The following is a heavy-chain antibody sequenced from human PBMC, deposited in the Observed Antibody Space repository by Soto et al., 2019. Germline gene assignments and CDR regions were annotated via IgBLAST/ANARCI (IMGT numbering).Heavy chain of an antibody. V-gene: IGHV1-69*13. D-gene: IGHD3-10*01. CDR1: GGTFSRYA. CDR2: IVPISGTR. Sequence: SVKVSCKASGGTFSRYAFSWVRQAPGRGLEWMGGIVPISGTRGFAQKSQGRLTITADEPTRTAYMELSSLRSEDTAVYYCARDLDYYGSGSHYYYGMGVWG. CDR3: ARDLDYYGSGSHYYYGMGV. J-gene: IGHJ6*02.